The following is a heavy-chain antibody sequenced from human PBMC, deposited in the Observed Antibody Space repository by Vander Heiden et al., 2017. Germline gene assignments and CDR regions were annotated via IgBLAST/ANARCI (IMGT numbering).Heavy chain of an antibody. CDR1: GFTFSDYY. V-gene: IGHV3-11*01. CDR3: ARVRTLLWDAFDI. J-gene: IGHJ3*02. Sequence: QVQLVESGGGLVKPGGSLRLSCAASGFTFSDYYMSLTRQAPGKGLEWVSYIISSGSTIYYADSVKGRFTISRDNAKNSLYLQMNSLRAEDTAVYYCARVRTLLWDAFDIWGQGTMVTVSS. CDR2: IISSGSTI. D-gene: IGHD3-10*01.